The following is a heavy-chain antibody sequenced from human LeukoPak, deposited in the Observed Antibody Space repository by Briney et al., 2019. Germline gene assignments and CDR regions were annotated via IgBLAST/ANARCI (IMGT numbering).Heavy chain of an antibody. J-gene: IGHJ4*02. D-gene: IGHD5-18*01. CDR1: GYTFTSYY. CDR2: INPSGGST. CDR3: ARDKIQLAYFDY. V-gene: IGHV1-46*01. Sequence: ASVKVSCKASGYTFTSYYMHWVRQAPGQGLEWKGIINPSGGSTSYAQKFQGRVTMTGDTSTSTVYMELSSLRSEDTAVYYCARDKIQLAYFDYWGQGTLVTVSS.